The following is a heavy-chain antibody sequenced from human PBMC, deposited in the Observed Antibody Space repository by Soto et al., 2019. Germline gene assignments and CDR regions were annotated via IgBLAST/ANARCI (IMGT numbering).Heavy chain of an antibody. Sequence: GGSLRLSCAASGFTFSDYYMSWIRQAPGKGLEWVSYISSSSSYTNYADSVKGRFTISRDNAKNSLYLQMNSLRAEDTAVYYCAGAKPNYCGGDCYHYWGQGTLVTVSS. J-gene: IGHJ4*02. CDR3: AGAKPNYCGGDCYHY. CDR2: ISSSSSYT. V-gene: IGHV3-11*05. D-gene: IGHD2-21*02. CDR1: GFTFSDYY.